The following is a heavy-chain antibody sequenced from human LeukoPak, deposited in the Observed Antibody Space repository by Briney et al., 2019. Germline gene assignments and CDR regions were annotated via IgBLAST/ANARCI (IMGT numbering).Heavy chain of an antibody. Sequence: ASVKVSCKASGYTFTTYGISWVRQAPGQGLEWMGWISAYNGHTNYAQKLQGRVTMTTDASTTTAYMELRSLRSDDTAVYYCVRDGHRLYDYYYYYMDVWGKGATVTVSS. CDR2: ISAYNGHT. CDR1: GYTFTTYG. CDR3: VRDGHRLYDYYYYYMDV. J-gene: IGHJ6*03. V-gene: IGHV1-18*01. D-gene: IGHD2-2*02.